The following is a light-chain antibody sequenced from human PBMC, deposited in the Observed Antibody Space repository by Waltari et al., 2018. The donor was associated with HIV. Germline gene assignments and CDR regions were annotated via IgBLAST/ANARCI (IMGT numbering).Light chain of an antibody. CDR3: HQRSNWPIT. V-gene: IGKV3-11*01. CDR1: QSVSSY. Sequence: EIVLTQSPATLSLSPGERATLSCRASQSVSSYLAWYQQKPGQAPRLRIYGASSRATGIQARVSGSGSGTDFTLTISSREPGDFGVYYCHQRSNWPITFGQGTRLEIK. J-gene: IGKJ5*01. CDR2: GAS.